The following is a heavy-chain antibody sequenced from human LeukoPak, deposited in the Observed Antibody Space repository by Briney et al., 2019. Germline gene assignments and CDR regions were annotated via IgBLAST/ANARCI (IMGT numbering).Heavy chain of an antibody. D-gene: IGHD2-21*01. CDR2: MNPNSGNT. CDR3: ARGVIQDYYYYMDV. Sequence: ASVKVSCKASGYTFTSYDINWVRQATGQGLEWMGWMNPNSGNTGYAQKFQGRVTMTRNTSISTAYMELSSLRSEDTAVYYCARGVIQDYYYYMDVWGKGTTVAISS. V-gene: IGHV1-8*01. CDR1: GYTFTSYD. J-gene: IGHJ6*03.